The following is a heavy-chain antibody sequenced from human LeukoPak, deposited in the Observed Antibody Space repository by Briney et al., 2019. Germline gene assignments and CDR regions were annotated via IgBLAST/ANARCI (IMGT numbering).Heavy chain of an antibody. CDR3: ASAAVVTPGGRADAFDI. J-gene: IGHJ3*02. CDR1: AYNFTNYC. D-gene: IGHD4-23*01. Sequence: GESLKISCQGSAYNFTNYCITWVRQMPGKGLEWMGRIDPSDSYTKSSPSFQGHVTISADKSISTAYPEWHSLKASDTAMYYCASAAVVTPGGRADAFDIWGQGTMVTVSS. V-gene: IGHV5-10-1*01. CDR2: IDPSDSYT.